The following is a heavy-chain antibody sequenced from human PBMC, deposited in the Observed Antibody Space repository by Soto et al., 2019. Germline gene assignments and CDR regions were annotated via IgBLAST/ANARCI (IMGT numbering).Heavy chain of an antibody. CDR2: INPNSGGT. D-gene: IGHD2-2*01. Sequence: QVQLVQSGAEVKKPGASVKVSCKASGYTFTGYYMHWVRQAPGQGLEWMGWINPNSGGTNYAQKFQGWVTMTMDTSISTAYMELSRLRSDDTAVYYCAREKVVVRTYYYYYGMDVWGQGTTVTVSS. V-gene: IGHV1-2*04. CDR3: AREKVVVRTYYYYYGMDV. J-gene: IGHJ6*02. CDR1: GYTFTGYY.